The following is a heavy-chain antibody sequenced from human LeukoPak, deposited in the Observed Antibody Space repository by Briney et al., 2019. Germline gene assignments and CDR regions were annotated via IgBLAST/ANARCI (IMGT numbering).Heavy chain of an antibody. D-gene: IGHD5-18*01. J-gene: IGHJ4*02. CDR1: GFTFSNYN. V-gene: IGHV3-21*01. CDR2: ITSSGTYI. Sequence: PGGSLRLSCAASGFTFSNYNMNWVRQAPGKAMEWVSSITSSGTYIFYADSVKGRFTISRDNAKNSLYLQMDSLGPEDTAVYYCASGVAMVNFDYWGQGTLVTVSS. CDR3: ASGVAMVNFDY.